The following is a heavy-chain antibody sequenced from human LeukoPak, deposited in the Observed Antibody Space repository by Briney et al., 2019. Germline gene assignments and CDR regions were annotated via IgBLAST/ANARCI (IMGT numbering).Heavy chain of an antibody. CDR2: INPNSGGT. V-gene: IGHV1-2*02. CDR3: ARDRRFLEWLLFPLDY. D-gene: IGHD3-3*01. Sequence: ASVKVSCKSSGYTFTGYYMHWVRQAPGQGLEWMGWINPNSGGTNYAQKFQGRVTMTRDTSISTAYMELSRLRSDDTAVYYCARDRRFLEWLLFPLDYWGQGTLVTVSS. CDR1: GYTFTGYY. J-gene: IGHJ4*02.